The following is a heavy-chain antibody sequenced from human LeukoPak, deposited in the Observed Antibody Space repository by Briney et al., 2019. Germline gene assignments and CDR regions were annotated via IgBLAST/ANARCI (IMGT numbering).Heavy chain of an antibody. V-gene: IGHV3-53*01. Sequence: PGGSLRLSCAASGFTVSSNHMSWVRQAPGKGLEWVSVIYSGGSTYYADSVKGRFTISRDNSKNTLYLQMNSLRAEDTAVYYCARDLPVGATNWFDPWGQGTLVTVSS. CDR3: ARDLPVGATNWFDP. J-gene: IGHJ5*02. CDR1: GFTVSSNH. D-gene: IGHD1-26*01. CDR2: IYSGGST.